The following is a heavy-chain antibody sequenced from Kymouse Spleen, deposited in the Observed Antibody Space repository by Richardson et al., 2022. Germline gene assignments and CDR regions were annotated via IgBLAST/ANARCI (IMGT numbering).Heavy chain of an antibody. V-gene: IGHV3-33*01. CDR2: IWYDGSNK. CDR3: ARDIITPRTIVPYYYYGMDV. J-gene: IGHJ6*02. D-gene: IGHD4-23*01. Sequence: QVQLVESGGGVVQPGRSLRLSCAASGFTFSSYGMHWVRQAPGKGLEWVAVIWYDGSNKYYADSVKGRFTISRDNSKNTLYLQMNSLRAEDTAVYYCARDIITPRTIVPYYYYGMDVWGQGTTVTVSS. CDR1: GFTFSSYG.